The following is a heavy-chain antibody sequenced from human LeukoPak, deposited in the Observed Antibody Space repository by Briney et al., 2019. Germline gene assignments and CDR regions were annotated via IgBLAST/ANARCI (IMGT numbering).Heavy chain of an antibody. Sequence: GGSLRLSCAASGFTFRNYVMHWVRQAPGKGLEWVAVISYDGSNKYYADSVKGRFTISRDNSKNTLYLQTNSLRAEDTAMYYCARGDYYGSGSYYNDLPIDYGGQGTLVTVSS. J-gene: IGHJ4*02. CDR3: ARGDYYGSGSYYNDLPIDY. CDR2: ISYDGSNK. D-gene: IGHD3-10*01. V-gene: IGHV3-30-3*01. CDR1: GFTFRNYV.